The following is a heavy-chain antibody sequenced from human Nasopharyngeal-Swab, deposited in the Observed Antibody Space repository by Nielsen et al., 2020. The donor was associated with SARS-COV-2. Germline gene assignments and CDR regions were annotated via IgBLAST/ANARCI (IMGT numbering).Heavy chain of an antibody. J-gene: IGHJ6*03. CDR3: ARTMVVVRCYYYYMDV. Sequence: SETLSLTCAVYGGSFSGYYWSWIRQPPGKGLEWIGEINHSGSTNYNPSLKSRVTISVDTSKNQFSLKLSSVTAADTAVYYCARTMVVVRCYYYYMDVWGKGTTVTVSS. CDR2: INHSGST. V-gene: IGHV4-34*01. CDR1: GGSFSGYY. D-gene: IGHD2-21*01.